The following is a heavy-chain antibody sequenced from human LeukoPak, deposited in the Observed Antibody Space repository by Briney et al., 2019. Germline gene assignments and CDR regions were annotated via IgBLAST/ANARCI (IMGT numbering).Heavy chain of an antibody. Sequence: ASVKVSCKASGYTFTGYYMHWVRQAPGRGLEWMGWINPNSGGTNYAQKFQGRVTMTRDTSISTAYMELSRLRSDDTAVYYCARDSYCTNGVCYVYFDPWGQGTLVTVSS. CDR3: ARDSYCTNGVCYVYFDP. D-gene: IGHD2-8*01. V-gene: IGHV1-2*02. CDR2: INPNSGGT. J-gene: IGHJ5*02. CDR1: GYTFTGYY.